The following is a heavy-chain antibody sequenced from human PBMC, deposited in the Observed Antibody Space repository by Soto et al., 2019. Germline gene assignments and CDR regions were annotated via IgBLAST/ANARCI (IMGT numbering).Heavy chain of an antibody. Sequence: SETLSLTCTVSGGSISSSSYHWGWIRQPPGKGLEWIGNIHSSGSAYHNPSLKSRVTVSVDTSKNQFSLKLSSVTAADTAVYYCARTANWLDPWGQGTLVTVSS. CDR3: ARTANWLDP. CDR2: IHSSGSA. CDR1: GGSISSSSYH. V-gene: IGHV4-39*01. J-gene: IGHJ5*02.